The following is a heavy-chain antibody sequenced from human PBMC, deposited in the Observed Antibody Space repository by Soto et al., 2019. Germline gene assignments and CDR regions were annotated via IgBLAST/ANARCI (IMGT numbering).Heavy chain of an antibody. J-gene: IGHJ5*02. V-gene: IGHV4-39*01. CDR2: IYYSGST. Sequence: SETLSLTCTVSGGSISSSSYYWGWIRQPPGKGLEWIGSIYYSGSTYYNPSLKSRVTISVDTSKNQFSLKLSSVTAADTAVYYCARHDLWFGESQNWFDPWGQGTLVTVSS. D-gene: IGHD3-10*01. CDR1: GGSISSSSYY. CDR3: ARHDLWFGESQNWFDP.